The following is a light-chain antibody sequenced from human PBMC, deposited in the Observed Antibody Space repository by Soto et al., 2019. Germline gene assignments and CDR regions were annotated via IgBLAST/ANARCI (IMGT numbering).Light chain of an antibody. V-gene: IGKV1-5*03. Sequence: DIQMTQSPSTLSASVGDRVTITYRASQSISTWLAWYQQKAGKASKLLIYKASTLKSGVPSRFSGSGSGTDFTLTISDVQPEDFALYYCHQRQSWPRTFGQGTKVDI. CDR1: QSISTW. J-gene: IGKJ1*01. CDR3: HQRQSWPRT. CDR2: KAS.